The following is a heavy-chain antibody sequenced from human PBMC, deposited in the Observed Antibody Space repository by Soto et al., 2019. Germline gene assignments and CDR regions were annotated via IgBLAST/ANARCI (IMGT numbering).Heavy chain of an antibody. V-gene: IGHV3-48*01. J-gene: IGHJ5*02. CDR1: GFTFSSYS. Sequence: EVQLVESGGGLVQPGGSLRLSCAASGFTFSSYSMNWVRQAPGKGLEWVSYISSSSSTIYYADSVKGRFTISRDNAKNSLYLQMNSLRAEDTAVYYCARHPERIAEIGCFDPWGQGTLVTVSS. CDR2: ISSSSSTI. CDR3: ARHPERIAEIGCFDP. D-gene: IGHD6-13*01.